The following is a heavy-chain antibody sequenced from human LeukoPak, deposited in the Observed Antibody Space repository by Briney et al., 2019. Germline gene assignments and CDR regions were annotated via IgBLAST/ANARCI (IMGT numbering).Heavy chain of an antibody. Sequence: SETLSHTCTVSGGSISYFYWSWIRQPAGKGLEWIGRIYTSGSTNYNPSLKSRVTMSVDTSKKQFSLKLSSVTAADTAVYYCARVRGSSGSYEYYHYMDVWGKGTTVTISS. D-gene: IGHD1-26*01. CDR1: GGSISYFY. CDR2: IYTSGST. V-gene: IGHV4-4*07. J-gene: IGHJ6*03. CDR3: ARVRGSSGSYEYYHYMDV.